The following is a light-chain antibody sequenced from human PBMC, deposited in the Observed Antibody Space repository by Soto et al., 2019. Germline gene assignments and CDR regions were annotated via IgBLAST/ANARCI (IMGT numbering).Light chain of an antibody. CDR2: DTS. V-gene: IGKV3-20*01. CDR1: QSVTSNY. CDR3: QQYGTSPQT. J-gene: IGKJ1*01. Sequence: EIVLTQSPGTLSLSPGERATLSCRASQSVTSNYLAWYQQKPGQAPGRLIYDTSTRASGVPDRFSGSGSGTEFTLTISRLEPEDFAVYYCQQYGTSPQTFGQGTKVDFK.